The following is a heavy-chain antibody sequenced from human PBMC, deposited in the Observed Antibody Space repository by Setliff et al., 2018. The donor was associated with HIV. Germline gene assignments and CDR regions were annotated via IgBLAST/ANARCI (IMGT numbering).Heavy chain of an antibody. CDR3: VRDRALRFSQSPSLHYFDV. J-gene: IGHJ4*01. CDR2: IYNSGRA. Sequence: SETLSLTCLVFGYSINDGYHWGWIRQSPRKGLEWIGGIYNSGRASYNPSRRSRASLSIDTSKNRFSLRLNPVTAADTAVYYCVRDRALRFSQSPSLHYFDVWGQGILVTVSS. V-gene: IGHV4-38-2*02. CDR1: GYSINDGYH.